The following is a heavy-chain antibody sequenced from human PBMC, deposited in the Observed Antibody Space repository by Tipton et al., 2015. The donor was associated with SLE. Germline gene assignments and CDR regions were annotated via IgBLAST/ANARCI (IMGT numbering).Heavy chain of an antibody. D-gene: IGHD1-26*01. CDR1: GGSFSGYY. V-gene: IGHV4-34*01. Sequence: TLSLTCAVYGGSFSGYYWSWIRQPPGKGLEWIGEINHSGSTNYNPSLKSRVTISVGTSKNQFSLKLSSVTAADTAVYYCARGRSGSYSYYYMDVWGKGTTVTVSS. J-gene: IGHJ6*03. CDR2: INHSGST. CDR3: ARGRSGSYSYYYMDV.